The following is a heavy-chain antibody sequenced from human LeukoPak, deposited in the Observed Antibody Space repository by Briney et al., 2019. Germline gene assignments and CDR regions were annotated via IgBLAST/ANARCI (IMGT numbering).Heavy chain of an antibody. D-gene: IGHD3-3*01. Sequence: GGSLRLSCAASGFTFSSYGMHWVRQAPGKGLEWVAFIRYDGSNKYYADSVKGRFTISRDNSKNTLYLQMNSLRAEDTAVYYCAKVGQFSIRFLEGLSTLDYWGQGTLVTVSS. V-gene: IGHV3-30*02. CDR2: IRYDGSNK. CDR1: GFTFSSYG. CDR3: AKVGQFSIRFLEGLSTLDY. J-gene: IGHJ4*02.